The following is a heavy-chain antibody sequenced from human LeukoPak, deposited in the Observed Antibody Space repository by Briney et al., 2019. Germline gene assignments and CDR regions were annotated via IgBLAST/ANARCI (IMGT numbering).Heavy chain of an antibody. CDR3: ARDVTTVTPGAQH. D-gene: IGHD4-17*01. CDR1: GGSISSSSYY. J-gene: IGHJ1*01. Sequence: SETLSLTCTVSGGSISSSSYYWGWIRQPPGKGLEWIGSIYYSGSTYYNPSLKSRVTISVDTSKNQFSLKLSSVTAADTAVYYCARDVTTVTPGAQHWGQGTLVTVSS. V-gene: IGHV4-39*07. CDR2: IYYSGST.